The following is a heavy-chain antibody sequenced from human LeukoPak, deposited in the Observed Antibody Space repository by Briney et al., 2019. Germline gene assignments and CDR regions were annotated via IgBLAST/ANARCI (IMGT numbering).Heavy chain of an antibody. CDR2: INHSGST. CDR1: GGSFSGYY. Sequence: SSETLSLTCAVYGGSFSGYYWSWIRQPPGKGLEWIGEINHSGSTNYNPSLKSRVTISVDTSKNQFSLKLSSVTAADTAVYYCARAPFAITFGGVIVISAFDIWGQGTMVTVSS. CDR3: ARAPFAITFGGVIVISAFDI. J-gene: IGHJ3*02. V-gene: IGHV4-34*01. D-gene: IGHD3-16*02.